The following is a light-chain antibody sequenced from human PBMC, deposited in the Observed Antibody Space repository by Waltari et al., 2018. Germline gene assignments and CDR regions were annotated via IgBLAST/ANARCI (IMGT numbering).Light chain of an antibody. CDR1: SSDVGGFNW. Sequence: QSALTQPASMSGSPGQSITISCTGTSSDVGGFNWVSWYQQHPGKAPKVMIYDVTNRPSGVSNRFSGSKSGNTATLTISGLQAEDEADYYCMSYTSRHTMIFGGGTRLTVL. J-gene: IGLJ2*01. V-gene: IGLV2-14*01. CDR2: DVT. CDR3: MSYTSRHTMI.